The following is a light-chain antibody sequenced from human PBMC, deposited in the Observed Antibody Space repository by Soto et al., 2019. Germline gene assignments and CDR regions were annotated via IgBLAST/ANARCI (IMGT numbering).Light chain of an antibody. V-gene: IGKV3-20*01. CDR3: QQYGSSPT. CDR2: GAS. Sequence: SVLTQCPRTLSLYLGERATLSCRASQSVSSSYLAWYQQKPGQAPRLLIYGASSRATGIPDRFSGSGSGTDFTLTISRLEPEDFAVYYCQQYGSSPTFGQGTRLEIK. J-gene: IGKJ5*01. CDR1: QSVSSSY.